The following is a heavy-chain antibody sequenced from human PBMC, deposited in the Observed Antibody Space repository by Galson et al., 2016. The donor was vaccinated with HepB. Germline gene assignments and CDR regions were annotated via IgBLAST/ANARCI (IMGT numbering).Heavy chain of an antibody. V-gene: IGHV3-33*01. CDR1: GFTFRSYG. J-gene: IGHJ4*02. Sequence: SLRLSCAASGFTFRSYGMHWVRQAPGKGLEWVAVISFDGTKEYYTDSVKGRFTISRDNSKNTLYVQMNSLGVEDTAVYYCVRSLDYYGSGSLFDYWGQGTLVTVSS. CDR2: ISFDGTKE. D-gene: IGHD3-10*01. CDR3: VRSLDYYGSGSLFDY.